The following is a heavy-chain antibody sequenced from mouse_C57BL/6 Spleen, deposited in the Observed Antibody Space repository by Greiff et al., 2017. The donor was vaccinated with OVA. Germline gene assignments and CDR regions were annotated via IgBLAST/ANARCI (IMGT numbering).Heavy chain of an antibody. D-gene: IGHD2-4*01. Sequence: VQLQQPGAELVKPGASVKLSCKASGYTFTSYWMHWVKQRPGQGLEWIGMIHPNSGSTNYNEKFKSKATLTVDKSSSTAYMQLSSLTSEDSAVYYCARRGITPYYYAMDYWGQGTSVTVSS. CDR3: ARRGITPYYYAMDY. V-gene: IGHV1-64*01. CDR1: GYTFTSYW. J-gene: IGHJ4*01. CDR2: IHPNSGST.